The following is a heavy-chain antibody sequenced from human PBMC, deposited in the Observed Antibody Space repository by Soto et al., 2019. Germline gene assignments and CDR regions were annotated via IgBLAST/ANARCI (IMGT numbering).Heavy chain of an antibody. V-gene: IGHV3-23*01. Sequence: VQLQESGPGLVKPSQTLSLTCTVSGGSISSGDYYWSWIRQVPGKGLEWVSTVTASGDATFYADSVKGRFTISRDNSKNTLFLQMNSLGAEDTALYYCAKGGRGSGYYYGMDYWGQGTLVTVSS. CDR1: GGSISSGDYY. CDR2: VTASGDAT. CDR3: AKGGRGSGYYYGMDY. D-gene: IGHD3-22*01. J-gene: IGHJ4*02.